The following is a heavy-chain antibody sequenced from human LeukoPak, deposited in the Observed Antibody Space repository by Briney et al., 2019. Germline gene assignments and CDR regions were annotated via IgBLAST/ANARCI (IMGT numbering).Heavy chain of an antibody. D-gene: IGHD4-17*01. CDR1: GSTFSSYW. CDR2: IKQDGSEK. CDR3: ARDELYGDLDY. V-gene: IGHV3-7*03. Sequence: PGGSLRLSCAASGSTFSSYWMSWVRQAPGKGLEWVANIKQDGSEKYYVDSVKGRFTISRDNAKNSLYLQMNSLRAEDTAVYYCARDELYGDLDYWGQGTLVTVSS. J-gene: IGHJ4*02.